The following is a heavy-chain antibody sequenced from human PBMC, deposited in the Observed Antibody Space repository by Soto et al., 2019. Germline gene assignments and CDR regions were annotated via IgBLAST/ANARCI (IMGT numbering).Heavy chain of an antibody. V-gene: IGHV4-31*02. CDR3: ARDAGLTSAIDY. Sequence: QVQLQESGPGLVKPSQTLSVSCTVSGDSVGRGGHYWTWIRQHPGKGLEWIGYIYWTGSTSYNPSLKSRVTISVDRSKIQFSLKLNSVTAADTAVYYCARDAGLTSAIDYWGQGTLITVSS. D-gene: IGHD4-4*01. CDR2: IYWTGST. J-gene: IGHJ4*02. CDR1: GDSVGRGGHY.